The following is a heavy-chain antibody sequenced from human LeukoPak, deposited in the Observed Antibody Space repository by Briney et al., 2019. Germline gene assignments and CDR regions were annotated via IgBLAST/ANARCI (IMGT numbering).Heavy chain of an antibody. CDR1: GFTFDDYG. D-gene: IGHD3-3*01. CDR2: INWNGGST. J-gene: IGHJ4*02. Sequence: GGSLRLSCAASGFTFDDYGMSWVRQAPGKGLEWVSGINWNGGSTGYADSVKGRCTISRDNAKNSLYLQMNSLRAEDTALYYCARESGGYYDFWSGYLYYFDYWGQGTLVTVSS. V-gene: IGHV3-20*04. CDR3: ARESGGYYDFWSGYLYYFDY.